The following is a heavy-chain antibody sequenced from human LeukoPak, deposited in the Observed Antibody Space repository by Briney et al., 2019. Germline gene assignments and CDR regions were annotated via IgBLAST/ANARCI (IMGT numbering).Heavy chain of an antibody. CDR2: IYYSGST. Sequence: SETLSLTCTVSGGSISSGDYYWGWVRQPPGTGLEWIGYIYYSGSTYYNPSLKSRVTISVDTSKNQFSLKLSSVTAADTAVYYCARYCSSTSCHYYYGMDVWGQGTTVTVSS. CDR3: ARYCSSTSCHYYYGMDV. CDR1: GGSISSGDYY. V-gene: IGHV4-30-4*01. J-gene: IGHJ6*02. D-gene: IGHD2-2*01.